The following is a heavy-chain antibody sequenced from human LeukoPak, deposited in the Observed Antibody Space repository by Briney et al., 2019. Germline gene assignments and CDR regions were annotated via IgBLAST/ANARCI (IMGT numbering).Heavy chain of an antibody. CDR2: ISGSGGST. J-gene: IGHJ5*02. Sequence: PGGSLRLSCAASGFAFSSYAMSGVRQAPGKGLEWVSAISGSGGSTYCADSVKGRFTLSRDSFKNTLYLQMNSLRAEDTAVYYCAKDRGTGCSSTSCYGFDPWGQGTLVTVSS. V-gene: IGHV3-23*01. D-gene: IGHD2-2*01. CDR3: AKDRGTGCSSTSCYGFDP. CDR1: GFAFSSYA.